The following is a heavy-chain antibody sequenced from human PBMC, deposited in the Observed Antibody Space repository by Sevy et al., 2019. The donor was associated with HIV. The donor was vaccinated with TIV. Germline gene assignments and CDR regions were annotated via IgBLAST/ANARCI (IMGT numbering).Heavy chain of an antibody. Sequence: GGSLRLSCAASGFTFSSYSMNWVRQAPGKGLEWVSSISGSGSDIYYAASVKGRFTISRDNAKNSLYLQMNSLRAEDTAVYYCAIILGPGDPYGMDVWGQGTTVTVSS. CDR1: GFTFSSYS. V-gene: IGHV3-21*01. CDR2: ISGSGSDI. D-gene: IGHD1-1*01. CDR3: AIILGPGDPYGMDV. J-gene: IGHJ6*02.